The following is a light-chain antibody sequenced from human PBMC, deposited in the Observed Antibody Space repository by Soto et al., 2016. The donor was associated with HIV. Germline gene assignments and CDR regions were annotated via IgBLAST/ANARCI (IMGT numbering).Light chain of an antibody. V-gene: IGLV3-21*02. Sequence: SYLLTQPPSMSVAPGQTAKITCGGDNVGSKSVHWYQQKTGQAPVLVVYDDSDRPSGIPERFSGSNSGDTATLTISRVEAGDEADYYCQVWDVSSDHVVFGGGTKLTVL. CDR3: QVWDVSSDHVV. J-gene: IGLJ2*01. CDR2: DDS. CDR1: NVGSKS.